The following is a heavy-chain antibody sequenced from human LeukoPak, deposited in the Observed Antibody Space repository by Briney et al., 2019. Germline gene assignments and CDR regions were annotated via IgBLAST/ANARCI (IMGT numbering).Heavy chain of an antibody. V-gene: IGHV4-59*08. J-gene: IGHJ4*02. CDR1: GGSISSYY. Sequence: PSETLSLTCTVSGGSISSYYWSWIRQPPGKGLEWIGYIYYSGSTNSNPSLKSRVTISVDTSKNQFSLKLSSVTAADTAVYYCARHYLERAAPHGFDYWGQGTLVTVSS. CDR2: IYYSGST. D-gene: IGHD1-1*01. CDR3: ARHYLERAAPHGFDY.